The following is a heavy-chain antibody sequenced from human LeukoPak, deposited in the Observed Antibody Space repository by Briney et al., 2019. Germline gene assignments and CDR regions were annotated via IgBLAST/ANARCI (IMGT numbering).Heavy chain of an antibody. CDR1: GFIVSHKY. CDR3: ARDFGSGSYYGYDY. V-gene: IGHV3-21*01. CDR2: ISSSSSYI. J-gene: IGHJ4*02. Sequence: GGSLRLSCAASGFIVSHKYMAWVRQAPGKGLEWVSSISSSSSYIYYADSVKGRFTISRDNAKNSLYLQMNSLRAEDTAVYYCARDFGSGSYYGYDYWGQGTLVTVSS. D-gene: IGHD1-26*01.